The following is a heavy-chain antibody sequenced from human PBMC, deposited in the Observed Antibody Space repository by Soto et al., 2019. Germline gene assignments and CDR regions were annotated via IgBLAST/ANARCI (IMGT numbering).Heavy chain of an antibody. CDR1: GGSISSGGYY. J-gene: IGHJ6*02. CDR3: AREGYGIFGVPEGDYYYYGMDV. CDR2: IYYSGST. V-gene: IGHV4-31*03. Sequence: PSETLSLTCTVSGGSISSGGYYWSWIRQHPGKGLEWIGYIYYSGSTYYDPSLKSRVTISVDTSKNQFSLKLSSVTAADTAVYYCAREGYGIFGVPEGDYYYYGMDVWGQGTTVTVSS. D-gene: IGHD3-3*01.